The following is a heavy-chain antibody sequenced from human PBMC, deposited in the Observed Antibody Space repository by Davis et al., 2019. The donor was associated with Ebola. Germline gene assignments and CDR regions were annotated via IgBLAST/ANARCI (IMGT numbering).Heavy chain of an antibody. D-gene: IGHD2-2*01. J-gene: IGHJ6*02. Sequence: SVKVSCRASGGTFSSYAISWVRQAPGQGLEWMGRIIPILGIANYAQKFQGRVTITADKSTSTAYMELSSLRSEDTAVYYCAREYCSSTSCYRYYYYYGMDVWGQGTTVTVSS. V-gene: IGHV1-69*04. CDR1: GGTFSSYA. CDR2: IIPILGIA. CDR3: AREYCSSTSCYRYYYYYGMDV.